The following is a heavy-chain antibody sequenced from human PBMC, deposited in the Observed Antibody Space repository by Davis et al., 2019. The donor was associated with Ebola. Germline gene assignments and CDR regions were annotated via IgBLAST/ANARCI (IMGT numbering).Heavy chain of an antibody. CDR2: ITGSGGST. J-gene: IGHJ5*01. D-gene: IGHD3-22*01. V-gene: IGHV3-23*01. Sequence: GESLKISCAASEFTFGDYVMAWVRQVPGKGLEWVSAITGSGGSTYYADPVKGRFTVSRDNSKKTLFLQMTSLRDDDTAVYYCAKGRRTYYYDSSAYQSWFDSWGQGTLVTVSS. CDR1: EFTFGDYV. CDR3: AKGRRTYYYDSSAYQSWFDS.